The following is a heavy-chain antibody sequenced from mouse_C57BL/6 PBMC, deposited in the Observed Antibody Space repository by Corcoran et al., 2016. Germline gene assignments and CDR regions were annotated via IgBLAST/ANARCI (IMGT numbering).Heavy chain of an antibody. CDR2: IYPRSGNT. CDR1: GYTFTSYG. D-gene: IGHD2-14*01. V-gene: IGHV1-81*01. CDR3: ARYGEYDVGFAY. Sequence: QVQLQQSGAELARPGASVKLSCKASGYTFTSYGISWVKQSTGQGLEWIGEIYPRSGNTYYNEKFKGKATLTADKSSNTAYMELRSLTSEDSAVYFCARYGEYDVGFAYWGQGTLVTVSA. J-gene: IGHJ3*01.